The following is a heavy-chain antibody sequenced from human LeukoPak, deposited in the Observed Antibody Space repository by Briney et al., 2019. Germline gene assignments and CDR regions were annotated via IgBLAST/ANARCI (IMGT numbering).Heavy chain of an antibody. V-gene: IGHV3-23*01. CDR3: AKSRRAVVVAATIS. J-gene: IGHJ4*02. D-gene: IGHD2-15*01. CDR1: GFTFSSYA. Sequence: AGGSLRLSCAASGFTFSSYAMSWVRQAPGKGLEWVSAISGSGGSTYYADSVKGRFTISRDNSKNTLYLQMNSLRAEDTAVYYCAKSRRAVVVAATISWGQGTLVTVSS. CDR2: ISGSGGST.